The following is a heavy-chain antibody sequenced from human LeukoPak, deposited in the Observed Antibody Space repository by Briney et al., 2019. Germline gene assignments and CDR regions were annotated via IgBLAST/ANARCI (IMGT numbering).Heavy chain of an antibody. CDR3: AKVLRFGQLFDFDY. CDR1: GFTFSNYA. Sequence: PGGSLRLSCAAPGFTFSNYAMSWVRQAPGKGLEWVSTITGGGDTTYYAGSVRGRFTISRDNSKNTLFLEMDGLRAEDTAIYSCAKVLRFGQLFDFDYWGQGTLVTVSS. CDR2: ITGGGDTT. J-gene: IGHJ4*02. V-gene: IGHV3-23*01. D-gene: IGHD3-10*01.